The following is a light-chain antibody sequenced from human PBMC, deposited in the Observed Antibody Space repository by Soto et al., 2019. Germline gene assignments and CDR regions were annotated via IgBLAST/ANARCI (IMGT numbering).Light chain of an antibody. CDR3: VTSGSSTLV. Sequence: QSVLTQSSSASASLGSSVKLTCTLSSGHSSYIIAWHQQQPGKAPRYLMKLEGSGSYNKGSGVPDRFSGSSSGADRYLTISILQFEDEADYYCVTSGSSTLVFGGGTKLTVL. CDR2: LEGSGSY. V-gene: IGLV4-60*02. J-gene: IGLJ3*02. CDR1: SGHSSYI.